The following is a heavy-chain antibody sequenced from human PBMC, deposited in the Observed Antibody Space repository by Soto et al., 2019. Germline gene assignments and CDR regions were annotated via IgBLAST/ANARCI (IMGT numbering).Heavy chain of an antibody. CDR1: GGSISSYY. J-gene: IGHJ3*02. V-gene: IGHV4-59*08. CDR3: ARRYGDAFDI. CDR2: TYYSGST. D-gene: IGHD4-17*01. Sequence: QVQLQESGPGLVKPSETLSLTCTGSGGSISSYYWSWIRQPPGKGLEWIGYTYYSGSTNYNPSLKSRVTISVDTSKNQFALNLSSVTAADTAVYYCARRYGDAFDIWGQGKMVPVSS.